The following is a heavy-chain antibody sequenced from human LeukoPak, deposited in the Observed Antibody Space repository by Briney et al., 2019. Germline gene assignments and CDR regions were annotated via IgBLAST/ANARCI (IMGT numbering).Heavy chain of an antibody. D-gene: IGHD3-10*01. CDR1: GDTFSSYA. CDR2: IIPILGTA. Sequence: SVKVSCKASGDTFSSYAISWVRQAPGQRLECMGGIIPILGTANYAQKFQGRVTITADKSTSTDYMELSSLRSEDTAVYYCATPFADPYYYYYGMDVWGKGTTVTVSS. CDR3: ATPFADPYYYYYGMDV. J-gene: IGHJ6*04. V-gene: IGHV1-69*06.